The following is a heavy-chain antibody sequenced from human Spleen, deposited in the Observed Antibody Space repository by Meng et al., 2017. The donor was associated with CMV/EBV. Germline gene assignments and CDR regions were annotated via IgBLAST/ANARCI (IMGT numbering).Heavy chain of an antibody. Sequence: GGSLRLSCAASGITVSSSYMNWVRQAPGKGLEWVSAIYSGGTTYYADSVKGRFTISRDNSKNTLYMQMNSLRAEDTAIYYCARSGRGYHKFSYLDYWGQGTLVTVSS. V-gene: IGHV3-66*02. CDR3: ARSGRGYHKFSYLDY. D-gene: IGHD5-12*01. CDR1: GITVSSSY. J-gene: IGHJ4*02. CDR2: IYSGGTT.